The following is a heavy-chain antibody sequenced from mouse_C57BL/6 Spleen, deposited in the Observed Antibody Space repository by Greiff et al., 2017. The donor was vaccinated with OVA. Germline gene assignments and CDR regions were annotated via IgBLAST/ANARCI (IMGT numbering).Heavy chain of an antibody. D-gene: IGHD2-2*01. CDR1: GYTFTSYW. V-gene: IGHV1-55*01. J-gene: IGHJ4*01. CDR3: ARSGYGYDEGNYAMDY. Sequence: QVQLQQPGAELVKPGASVKMSCKASGYTFTSYWITWVKQRPGQGLEWIGDIYPGSGSTNYNEKFKSKATLTVDTSSSTAYMQLSSLTSEDSAVYYCARSGYGYDEGNYAMDYWGQGTSVTVSS. CDR2: IYPGSGST.